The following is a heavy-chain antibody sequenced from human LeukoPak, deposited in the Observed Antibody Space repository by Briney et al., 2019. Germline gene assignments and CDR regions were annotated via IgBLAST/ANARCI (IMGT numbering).Heavy chain of an antibody. V-gene: IGHV4-59*11. J-gene: IGHJ6*03. CDR2: ISNSGST. Sequence: SETLSLTCTVSGGSISSHYWTWIRQSPVKGLEWIGDISNSGSTSYNPSLKSRVTISIDTSKNQFSLKLSSVTAAHTAMYGRDALVGYFSYYYMDVWGKGTTVTVSS. CDR3: DALVGYFSYYYMDV. CDR1: GGSISSHY. D-gene: IGHD2-15*01.